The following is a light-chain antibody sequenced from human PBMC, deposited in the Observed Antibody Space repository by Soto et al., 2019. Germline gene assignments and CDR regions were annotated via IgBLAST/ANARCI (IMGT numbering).Light chain of an antibody. J-gene: IGKJ2*01. V-gene: IGKV3-20*01. Sequence: EIVLTQSPGTLSLSPGERATLSCRASQSVSSSYLAWYQQKPGQAPRLIIYGASDRATGIPDRFSGSGSGTDITLTISRLEPEYFAVYYCQQYGSSPYTFGKGTKLEIK. CDR2: GAS. CDR3: QQYGSSPYT. CDR1: QSVSSSY.